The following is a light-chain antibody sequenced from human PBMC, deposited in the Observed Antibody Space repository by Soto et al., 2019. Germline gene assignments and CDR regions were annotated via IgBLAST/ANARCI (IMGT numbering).Light chain of an antibody. Sequence: DIQVTQSPSSLSASVGDRVTITCRASQSISTYLSWYQQKPGKAPNLLIYKASSLEGGVPSRFSGSGSGTEFTLTISSLQPEDVATYYCEQRYSTPQVTFGGGTKVEIK. V-gene: IGKV1-39*01. CDR1: QSISTY. CDR2: KAS. J-gene: IGKJ4*01. CDR3: EQRYSTPQVT.